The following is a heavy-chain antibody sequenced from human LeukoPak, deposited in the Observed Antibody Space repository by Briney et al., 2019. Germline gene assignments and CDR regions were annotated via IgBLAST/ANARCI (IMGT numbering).Heavy chain of an antibody. D-gene: IGHD3-3*01. J-gene: IGHJ5*02. Sequence: SSETLSLTCTVSGGSISSSSYYWGWIRQPPGKGLEWIGSIYYSGSTYYNPSLKSRVTISVDTSKNQFSLKLSSVTAADTAVYYCARDSDDFLVGFDPWGQGTLVAVSS. CDR3: ARDSDDFLVGFDP. CDR2: IYYSGST. CDR1: GGSISSSSYY. V-gene: IGHV4-39*07.